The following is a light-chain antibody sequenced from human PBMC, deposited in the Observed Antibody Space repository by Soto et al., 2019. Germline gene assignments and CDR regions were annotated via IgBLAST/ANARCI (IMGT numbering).Light chain of an antibody. CDR3: HQYGRPFSG. J-gene: IGKJ3*01. Sequence: EIVLTQSPGTLSLSPGERATLSCRASQSVSSSYLAWYQQKPGQAPRLLIYGASSRATGIPDRFSGSGSGTDFTLTISRLEPEDFAVYYCHQYGRPFSGFGPGTKVDIK. V-gene: IGKV3-20*01. CDR1: QSVSSSY. CDR2: GAS.